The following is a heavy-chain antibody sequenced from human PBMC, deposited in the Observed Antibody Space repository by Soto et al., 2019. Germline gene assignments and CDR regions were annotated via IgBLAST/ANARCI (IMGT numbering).Heavy chain of an antibody. CDR3: SYGSSFDY. V-gene: IGHV4-61*01. D-gene: IGHD3-10*01. Sequence: PSETLSLTCTVSGASLRSGSYYWSWIRQPPGKGLEWIGYISHSGRTNYDPSLKSRLTMSVDTSQNQFSLQLNSVTAADTDVYYCSYGSSFDYWGQGTLVTVSS. CDR1: GASLRSGSYY. CDR2: ISHSGRT. J-gene: IGHJ4*02.